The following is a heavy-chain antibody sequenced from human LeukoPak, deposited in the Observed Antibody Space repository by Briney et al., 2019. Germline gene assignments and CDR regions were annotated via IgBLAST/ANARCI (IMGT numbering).Heavy chain of an antibody. V-gene: IGHV4-38-2*02. CDR2: IYHSGDT. CDR1: GYSISSGYY. J-gene: IGHJ3*02. D-gene: IGHD3-22*01. Sequence: SETLSLTCTVSGYSISSGYYWGWIRQPPGKGLEWLGSIYHSGDTYCNPSLKSRVTISLDTSNNQFSLKLSSVTAADTAVYYCARSRYYYKTSGYRDAFDIWGQGTMVTVSS. CDR3: ARSRYYYKTSGYRDAFDI.